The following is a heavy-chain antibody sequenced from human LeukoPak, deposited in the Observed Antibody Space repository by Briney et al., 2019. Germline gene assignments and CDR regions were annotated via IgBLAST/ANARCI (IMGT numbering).Heavy chain of an antibody. J-gene: IGHJ6*03. CDR3: ARGYCSGGSCYSYYYYNYMDV. V-gene: IGHV4-39*07. CDR2: IHYSGST. D-gene: IGHD2-15*01. Sequence: PSETLSLTCTVSGGSISSSSYYWGWVRQPPGKGQEWIGSIHYSGSTNYNPSLKSRVTISVDTSKNQFSLKLSSVTAADTAVYYCARGYCSGGSCYSYYYYNYMDVWGKGTTVTVSS. CDR1: GGSISSSSYY.